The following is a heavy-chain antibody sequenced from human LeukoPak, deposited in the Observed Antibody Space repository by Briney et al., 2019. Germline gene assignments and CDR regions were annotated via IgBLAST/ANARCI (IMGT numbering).Heavy chain of an antibody. CDR1: GFTFSSYA. D-gene: IGHD2-2*01. Sequence: GGSLRLSCAASGFTFSSYAMSWVRQAPGKGLEWVSDISGSGGSTYYADSVKGRFTISRDNSKNTLHLQMNSLRAEDTAVYYCAKPAVDCSSTSCDYYYYYMDVWGKGTTVTVSS. CDR2: ISGSGGST. J-gene: IGHJ6*03. CDR3: AKPAVDCSSTSCDYYYYYMDV. V-gene: IGHV3-23*01.